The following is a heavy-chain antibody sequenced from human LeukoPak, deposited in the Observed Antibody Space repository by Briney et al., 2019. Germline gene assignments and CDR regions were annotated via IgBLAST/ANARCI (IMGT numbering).Heavy chain of an antibody. CDR3: ARGAPYYDFWSGYSPEYYFDY. J-gene: IGHJ4*02. CDR1: GYTFTSYY. D-gene: IGHD3-3*01. CDR2: INPSGGST. Sequence: ASVKVSCKASGYTFTSYYMHWVRQAPGQGLEWMGIINPSGGSTSYAQKFQGRVTMTRDTCTSTVYMELSSLRSEDTAVYYCARGAPYYDFWSGYSPEYYFDYWGQGTLVTVSS. V-gene: IGHV1-46*01.